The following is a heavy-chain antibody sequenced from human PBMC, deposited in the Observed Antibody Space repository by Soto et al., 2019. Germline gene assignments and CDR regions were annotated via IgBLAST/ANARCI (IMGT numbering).Heavy chain of an antibody. CDR1: GGSFSSYT. Sequence: SVKVSCKASGGSFSSYTISWVRQAPRQGLEWMGRIIPRSATSNYSQKFQGRVTITADESTSTAYMELSSLRSEDTAVYYCAREGLVLVPTTVNSDYYYYAMDVWGQGTTVTVSS. D-gene: IGHD2-2*01. V-gene: IGHV1-69*13. J-gene: IGHJ6*02. CDR3: AREGLVLVPTTVNSDYYYYAMDV. CDR2: IIPRSATS.